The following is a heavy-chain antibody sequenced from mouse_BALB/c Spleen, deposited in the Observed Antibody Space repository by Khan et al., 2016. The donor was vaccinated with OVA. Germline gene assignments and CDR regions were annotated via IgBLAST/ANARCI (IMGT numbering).Heavy chain of an antibody. CDR3: ARILIGTTDYAMDY. J-gene: IGHJ4*01. D-gene: IGHD2-14*01. V-gene: IGHV2-2*02. CDR1: GFSLTSYG. CDR2: IWSGGST. Sequence: QVQLKESGPGLVQPSQSLSITCTVSGFSLTSYGVHWVRQSPGKGLEWLGVIWSGGSTDYNAAFISRLSISKDNSKSQVFFKMNSLQANDTAIYYCARILIGTTDYAMDYWGQGTSVTVSS.